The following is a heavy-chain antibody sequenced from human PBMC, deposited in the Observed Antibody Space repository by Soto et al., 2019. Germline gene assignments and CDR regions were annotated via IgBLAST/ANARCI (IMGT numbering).Heavy chain of an antibody. Sequence: PSETLSLTCAVSDYSISSNTWWGWIRQPPGKGLEWIGYIYYSGSTYYNPPLQSRVTMSVDSSKNQFSLILSSVTAVDTAVYYCARSVLRNWFDPWGQGTLVTVSS. CDR3: ARSVLRNWFDP. CDR2: IYYSGST. CDR1: DYSISSNTW. V-gene: IGHV4-28*01. J-gene: IGHJ5*02.